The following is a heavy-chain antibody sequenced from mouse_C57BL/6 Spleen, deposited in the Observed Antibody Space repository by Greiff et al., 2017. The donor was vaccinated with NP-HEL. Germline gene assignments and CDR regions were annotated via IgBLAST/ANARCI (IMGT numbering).Heavy chain of an antibody. CDR3: AGGFAY. CDR2: ISDGGGYT. J-gene: IGHJ3*01. V-gene: IGHV5-4*03. CDR1: GFTFSSYA. Sequence: EVKLVESGGGLVKPGGSLKLSCAASGFTFSSYAMSWVRQTPEKRLEWVATISDGGGYTYYPDNVKGRFTISRDNAKNNLYLQMSHLKAEDTAMYYCAGGFAYWGQGTLVTVSA.